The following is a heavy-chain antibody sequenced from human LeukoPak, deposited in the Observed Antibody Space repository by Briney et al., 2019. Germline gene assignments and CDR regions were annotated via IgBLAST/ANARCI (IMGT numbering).Heavy chain of an antibody. D-gene: IGHD2-15*01. J-gene: IGHJ4*02. CDR2: INPSGGST. Sequence: ASVKVSCKASGYTFTSYYMHWMRQAPGQGLEWMGIINPSGGSTSYAQKFQGRVTMTRDTSTSTVYMELSSLRSEDTAVYYCARAHRKRSGGSCYSFDYWGQGTLVTVSS. CDR3: ARAHRKRSGGSCYSFDY. V-gene: IGHV1-46*01. CDR1: GYTFTSYY.